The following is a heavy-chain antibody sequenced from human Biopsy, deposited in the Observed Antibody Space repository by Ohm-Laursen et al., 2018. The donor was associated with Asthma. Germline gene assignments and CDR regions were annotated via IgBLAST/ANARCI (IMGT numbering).Heavy chain of an antibody. J-gene: IGHJ1*01. Sequence: SLRLSCAASGFTFGDYWVSRVRQVPGKGLEWVANIKHDGSEKNYVDSLKGRFTISRDNAKNSLYLQMNSLRAEDTAVYYCARTFHFWSPYHAEHYQLWGQGTLVTVSS. CDR3: ARTFHFWSPYHAEHYQL. D-gene: IGHD3-3*02. V-gene: IGHV3-7*01. CDR2: IKHDGSEK. CDR1: GFTFGDYW.